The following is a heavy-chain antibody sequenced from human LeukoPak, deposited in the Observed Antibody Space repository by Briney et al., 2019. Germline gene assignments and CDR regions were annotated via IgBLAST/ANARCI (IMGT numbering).Heavy chain of an antibody. CDR3: ARQYYDFWSGFYTADYYFDY. J-gene: IGHJ4*02. D-gene: IGHD3-3*01. CDR2: ISGSGGST. V-gene: IGHV3-23*01. CDR1: GFTFSSYA. Sequence: GGSLRLSCAASGFTFSSYAMSWVRQAPGKGLEWVSAISGSGGSTYYADSVKGRFTISRDNAQTSLYLQMNSLRAEDSAVYYCARQYYDFWSGFYTADYYFDYWGRGTLVTVSS.